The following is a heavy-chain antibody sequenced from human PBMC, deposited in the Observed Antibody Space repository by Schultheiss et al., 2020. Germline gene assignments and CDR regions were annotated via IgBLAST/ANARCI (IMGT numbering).Heavy chain of an antibody. D-gene: IGHD4-17*01. V-gene: IGHV3-33*01. Sequence: GGSLRLSCAASGFTFSSYGMHWVRQAPGKGLEWVAVIWYDGSNKYYADSVKGRFTISRDNSKNTLYLQMNSLRAEDTAVYYCARDLGYGDYYGMDVWGQGTTVNVSS. CDR1: GFTFSSYG. CDR3: ARDLGYGDYYGMDV. CDR2: IWYDGSNK. J-gene: IGHJ6*02.